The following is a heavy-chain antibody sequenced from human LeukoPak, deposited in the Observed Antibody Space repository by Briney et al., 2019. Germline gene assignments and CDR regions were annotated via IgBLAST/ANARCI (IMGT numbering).Heavy chain of an antibody. V-gene: IGHV1-3*01. CDR2: TNAGNGNT. CDR1: GYTFTSYA. J-gene: IGHJ4*02. CDR3: ARDRRGYYLYYFDY. Sequence: ASVKVSCKASGYTFTSYAMHWVRQAPGQRLEWMGWTNAGNGNTKYSQKFQGRVTITRDTSASTAYMELSSLRSEDTAVYYCARDRRGYYLYYFDYWGQGTLVTVSS. D-gene: IGHD3-22*01.